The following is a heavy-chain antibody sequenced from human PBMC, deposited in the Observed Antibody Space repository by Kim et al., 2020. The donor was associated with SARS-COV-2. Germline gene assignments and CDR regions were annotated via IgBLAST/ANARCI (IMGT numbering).Heavy chain of an antibody. CDR2: IRDTGNT. Sequence: SETLSLTCAVYGGSFSDYYWSWIRQPPGKGLEWIGEIRDTGNTNSNPSLKSRVIMSVDTSKSQFSLNLTSVTAADTAIYYCAGVWYASGSYMDVGGKGT. CDR1: GGSFSDYY. J-gene: IGHJ6*03. CDR3: AGVWYASGSYMDV. D-gene: IGHD3-10*01. V-gene: IGHV4-34*01.